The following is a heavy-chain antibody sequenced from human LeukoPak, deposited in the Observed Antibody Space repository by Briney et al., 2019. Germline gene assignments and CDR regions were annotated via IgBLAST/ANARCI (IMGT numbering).Heavy chain of an antibody. D-gene: IGHD3-3*02. J-gene: IGHJ4*02. CDR1: GFTFSSYS. CDR3: ARDRISSPSFDY. CDR2: VSGSSDYI. V-gene: IGHV3-23*01. Sequence: GGSLRLSCAASGFTFSSYSMNWVRQAPGKGLEWVSAVSGSSDYIYYADSVKGRFTISRDNSKNTLYLQMNSLRAEDTAVYYCARDRISSPSFDYWGQGTLVTVSS.